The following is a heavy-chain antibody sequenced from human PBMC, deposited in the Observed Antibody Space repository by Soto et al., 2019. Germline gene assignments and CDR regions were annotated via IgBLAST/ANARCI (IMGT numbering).Heavy chain of an antibody. CDR1: GFTFSSYA. CDR3: ARRISSARGLRVGYFDY. CDR2: ISYDGSNK. D-gene: IGHD3-22*01. V-gene: IGHV3-30-3*01. Sequence: GGSLRLSCAASGFTFSSYAMHWVRQAPGKGLEWVAVISYDGSNKYYADSVKGRFTISRDNSKNTLYLQMNSLRAEDTAVYYCARRISSARGLRVGYFDYWGQGTLVTVSS. J-gene: IGHJ4*02.